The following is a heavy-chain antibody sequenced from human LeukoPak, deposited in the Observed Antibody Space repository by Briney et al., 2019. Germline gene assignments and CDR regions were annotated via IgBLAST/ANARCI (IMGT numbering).Heavy chain of an antibody. CDR2: ISSSGSTI. D-gene: IGHD3-3*01. V-gene: IGHV3-11*01. CDR1: GFTFSDYY. CDR3: AKEEWSHNSYYYGMDV. Sequence: GGSLRLSCAASGFTFSDYYMSWIRQAPGKGLEWVSYISSSGSTIYYADSVKGRFTISRDNAKNSLYLQMNSLRAEDTAVYYCAKEEWSHNSYYYGMDVWGQGTTVTVSS. J-gene: IGHJ6*02.